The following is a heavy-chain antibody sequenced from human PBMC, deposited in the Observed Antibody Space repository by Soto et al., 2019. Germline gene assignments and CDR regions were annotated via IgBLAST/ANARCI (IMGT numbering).Heavy chain of an antibody. D-gene: IGHD3-22*01. Sequence: QVQLQESGPGLVKPSQTLSLTCTVSGGSISSGGYYWSWIRQHPGKGLEWIGDIYYSGSTYYNPSPKSRVTISVDTSKNQFSLKLSSVTAADTAVYYCARDLATYYYDSSGYSLGWFDPWGQGTLVTVSS. J-gene: IGHJ5*02. V-gene: IGHV4-31*03. CDR3: ARDLATYYYDSSGYSLGWFDP. CDR2: IYYSGST. CDR1: GGSISSGGYY.